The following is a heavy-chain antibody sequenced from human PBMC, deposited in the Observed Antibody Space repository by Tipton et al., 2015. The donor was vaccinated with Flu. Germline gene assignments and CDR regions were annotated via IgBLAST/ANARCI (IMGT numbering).Heavy chain of an antibody. CDR3: ARHGDGWSSSWYGGFDP. J-gene: IGHJ5*02. Sequence: TLSLTCTVSGGSISSYYRSWIRQPAGKGLEWIGRIYTSGSTNYNPSLKSRVTISVDTSKNQFSLKLSSVTAADTAVYYCARHGDGWSSSWYGGFDPWSQGTLVTVSS. D-gene: IGHD6-13*01. CDR2: IYTSGST. CDR1: GGSISSYY. V-gene: IGHV4-4*07.